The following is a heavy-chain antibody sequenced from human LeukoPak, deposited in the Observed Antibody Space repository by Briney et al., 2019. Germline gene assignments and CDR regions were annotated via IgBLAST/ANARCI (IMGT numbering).Heavy chain of an antibody. D-gene: IGHD2-15*01. Sequence: PGGSLRLSCAASGYIIGRDSMNWVRQAPGKGLEWISYISHDSGVIYYADSVRGRFTISRDNAKNSLFLQMHSLRAEDTALYYCARGYSRAAFDIWGQGTVVAVSS. J-gene: IGHJ3*02. CDR3: ARGYSRAAFDI. V-gene: IGHV3-48*01. CDR2: ISHDSGVI. CDR1: GYIIGRDS.